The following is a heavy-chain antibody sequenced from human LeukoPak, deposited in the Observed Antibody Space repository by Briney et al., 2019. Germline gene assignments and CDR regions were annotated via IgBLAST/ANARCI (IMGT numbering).Heavy chain of an antibody. Sequence: PSETLSLTCAVYGGSFSGYYWSWIRQPPGKGLELIGEINHSGSTNYNPSLKSRVTISVDTSKNQFSLKLSSVTAADTAVYYCARGSLSYCSGGSCYSGFDPWGQGALVTVSS. CDR1: GGSFSGYY. D-gene: IGHD2-15*01. CDR3: ARGSLSYCSGGSCYSGFDP. J-gene: IGHJ5*02. V-gene: IGHV4-34*01. CDR2: INHSGST.